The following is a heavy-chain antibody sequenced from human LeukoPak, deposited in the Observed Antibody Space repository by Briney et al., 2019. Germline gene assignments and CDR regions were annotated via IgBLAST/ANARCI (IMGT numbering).Heavy chain of an antibody. CDR3: ARDGGPIAARAPESNWFDP. D-gene: IGHD6-6*01. CDR1: GYTFTGYY. CDR2: INPNSGGT. Sequence: ASVKVSCKASGYTFTGYYMHWVRQAPGQGLEWMGWINPNSGGTNYAQKFQGRVTMTRDTSISTAYMELSRLRSDDTAVYYCARDGGPIAARAPESNWFDPWGQGTLVTVSS. J-gene: IGHJ5*02. V-gene: IGHV1-2*02.